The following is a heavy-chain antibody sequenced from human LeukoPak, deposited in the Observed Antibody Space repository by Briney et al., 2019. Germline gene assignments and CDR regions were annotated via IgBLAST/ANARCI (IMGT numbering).Heavy chain of an antibody. CDR2: INPSGGST. J-gene: IGHJ5*02. CDR1: GYTFTSYY. Sequence: GASVKVSCKASGYTFTSYYMHWVRQAPGQGLEWMGIINPSGGSTSYAQKFQGRVTITRNTSISTAYMELSSLRSEDTAVYYCARGRSVAGKVSWFDPWGQGTLVTVSS. V-gene: IGHV1-46*01. CDR3: ARGRSVAGKVSWFDP. D-gene: IGHD6-19*01.